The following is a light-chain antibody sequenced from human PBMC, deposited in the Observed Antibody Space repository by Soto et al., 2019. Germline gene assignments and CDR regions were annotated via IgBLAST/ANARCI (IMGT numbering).Light chain of an antibody. J-gene: IGLJ2*01. CDR2: EVS. CDR1: SSDVGGYNY. Sequence: QSVLTQPASVSGSPGQSITISCTGTSSDVGGYNYVSWYQQHPGKAPKLMIYEVSNRPSGVSNRFSGSKSGNTASLTISGLRTEDEAAYYCQSYDSSSVIFGGGTKLTVL. V-gene: IGLV2-14*01. CDR3: QSYDSSSVI.